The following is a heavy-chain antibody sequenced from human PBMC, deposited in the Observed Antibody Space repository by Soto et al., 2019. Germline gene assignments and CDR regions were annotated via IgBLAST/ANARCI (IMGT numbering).Heavy chain of an antibody. D-gene: IGHD2-2*02. V-gene: IGHV3-23*01. Sequence: PGGSLRLSCVASGFTFSTYAMSWVRQAPGKGLEWVSSISGSSGSTYYADSVKGRFTISRDNSKNTLYLQMNSLRAEDTSLYLCATDIHATWLLNSWGQGTLVTVS. CDR3: ATDIHATWLLNS. CDR2: ISGSSGST. CDR1: GFTFSTYA. J-gene: IGHJ4*02.